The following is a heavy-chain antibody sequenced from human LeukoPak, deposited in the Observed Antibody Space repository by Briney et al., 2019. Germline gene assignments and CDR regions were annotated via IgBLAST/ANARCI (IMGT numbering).Heavy chain of an antibody. D-gene: IGHD6-13*01. CDR1: GFTFSSHS. V-gene: IGHV3-43D*03. Sequence: GGSLRLSCAASGFTFSSHSMDWVRQAPGKGLEWVSLISWDGGSTYYADSVKGRFTISRDNSKNSLYLQMNSLRAEDTALYYCAKDTVSGEAAVGYYFDYWGQGTLVTVSS. CDR3: AKDTVSGEAAVGYYFDY. CDR2: ISWDGGST. J-gene: IGHJ4*02.